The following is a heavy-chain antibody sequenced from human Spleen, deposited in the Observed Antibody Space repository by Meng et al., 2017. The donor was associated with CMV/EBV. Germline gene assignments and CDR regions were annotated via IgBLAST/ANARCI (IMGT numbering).Heavy chain of an antibody. Sequence: GESLKISCAACGFTFSVYNMNWVRQAPGKGLEWVSSISSSSSYIYYADSVKGRFTISRDNAKNTLYLQMNSLRAEDTAVYYCARELFPNYFYNGMDVWGQGTTVTVSS. CDR3: ARELFPNYFYNGMDV. V-gene: IGHV3-21*01. J-gene: IGHJ6*02. CDR1: GFTFSVYN. D-gene: IGHD2/OR15-2a*01. CDR2: ISSSSSYI.